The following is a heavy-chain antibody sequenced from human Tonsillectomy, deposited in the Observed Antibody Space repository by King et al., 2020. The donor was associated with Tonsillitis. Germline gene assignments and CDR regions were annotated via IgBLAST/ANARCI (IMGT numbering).Heavy chain of an antibody. J-gene: IGHJ4*02. V-gene: IGHV3-21*01. CDR3: VRDGGDYYDTSAFYSNFDY. D-gene: IGHD3-22*01. CDR2: ISHSTAYI. CDR1: GFTFSTYG. Sequence: QLVQSGGVLVKPGGSVRLSCVGSGFTFSTYGMNWVRQAPGKGLEWVSSISHSTAYIYYADSLTGRLTVSRDNARNSLYLQMNSLRADDTAVYYCVRDGGDYYDTSAFYSNFDYWGQGTLVTVSS.